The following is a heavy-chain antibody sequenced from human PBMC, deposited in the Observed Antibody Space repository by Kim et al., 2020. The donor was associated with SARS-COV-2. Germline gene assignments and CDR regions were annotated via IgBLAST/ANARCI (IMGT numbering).Heavy chain of an antibody. CDR3: AREKRTNSGSYRGGFGY. Sequence: GGSLRLSCAASGFTFSSYGMHWVRQAPGKGLEWVAVIWYDGSNKYYADSVKGRFTISRDNSKNTLYLQMNSLRAEDTAVYYCAREKRTNSGSYRGGFGYWGQGTLVTVSS. D-gene: IGHD1-26*01. V-gene: IGHV3-33*01. CDR1: GFTFSSYG. J-gene: IGHJ4*02. CDR2: IWYDGSNK.